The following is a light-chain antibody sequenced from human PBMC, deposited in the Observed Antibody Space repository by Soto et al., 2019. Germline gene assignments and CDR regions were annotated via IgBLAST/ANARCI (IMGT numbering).Light chain of an antibody. CDR2: EVS. CDR3: SSYIINSTLVI. Sequence: QSVLTQPASVSGSPGQSITISCTGTSGDVGTYNYVSWYQQHPDKAPKLMIYEVSNRPSGISNRFSGSKSGNTASLTISGLQAEDGADYYCSSYIINSTLVIFGGGTKLTVL. V-gene: IGLV2-14*01. CDR1: SGDVGTYNY. J-gene: IGLJ2*01.